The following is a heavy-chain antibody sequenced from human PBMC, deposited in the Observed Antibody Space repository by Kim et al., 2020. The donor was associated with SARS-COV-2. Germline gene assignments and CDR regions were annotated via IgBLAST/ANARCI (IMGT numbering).Heavy chain of an antibody. CDR2: ISSAGNT. D-gene: IGHD1-26*01. J-gene: IGHJ4*02. V-gene: IGHV3-23*01. Sequence: GGSLRLSCAASGFTFSSYSMNWVRQAPGKGLEWVSAISSAGNTYYTDSVRGRFTISRDNSRKTVSLQMNSLRAEDPAVYYCGRGGREGDYWGQGTLVTVSS. CDR1: GFTFSSYS. CDR3: GRGGREGDY.